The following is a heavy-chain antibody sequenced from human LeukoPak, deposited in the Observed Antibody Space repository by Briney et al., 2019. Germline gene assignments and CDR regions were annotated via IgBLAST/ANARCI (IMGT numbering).Heavy chain of an antibody. CDR2: INPSGGST. V-gene: IGHV1-46*01. CDR1: GYTFTSYY. Sequence: WASVKVSCKASGYTFTSYYMHWVRQAPGQGLEWMGIINPSGGSTSYAQKFQGRVTMTRDTSTSTVYMELSSLRSEDTAVYYCARDLRAAAGKAGDNWFDPWGQGTPVTVSS. J-gene: IGHJ5*02. D-gene: IGHD6-13*01. CDR3: ARDLRAAAGKAGDNWFDP.